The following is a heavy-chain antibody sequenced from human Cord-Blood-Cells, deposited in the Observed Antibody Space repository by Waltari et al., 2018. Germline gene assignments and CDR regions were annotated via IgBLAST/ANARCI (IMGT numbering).Heavy chain of an antibody. J-gene: IGHJ5*02. CDR2: IYYSGST. CDR3: ARQVWYGSGSYYNWFDP. V-gene: IGHV4-39*01. CDR1: GGSISSSSYY. Sequence: QLQLQESGPGLVKPSEPLSLTCTVSGGSISSSSYYWGWLRQPPGKGLEWIGSIYYSGSTYYNPSLKSRVTISVDTSKNQFSLKLSSVTAADTAVYYCARQVWYGSGSYYNWFDPWGQGTLVTVSS. D-gene: IGHD3-10*01.